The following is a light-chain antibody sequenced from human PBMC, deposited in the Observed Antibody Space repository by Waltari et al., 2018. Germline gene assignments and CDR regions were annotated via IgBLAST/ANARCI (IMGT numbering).Light chain of an antibody. Sequence: DIQMTQSPSSLSASVGDRVTITCRAGQGISNHLAWFQQKPGKAPKCLIYEASSLDSGGPSKFRGRGAGADFSGASGGLQPEDFSTEYCQQYNSYPWTFGQGTKVEIK. CDR1: QGISNH. V-gene: IGKV1-16*02. CDR2: EAS. J-gene: IGKJ1*01. CDR3: QQYNSYPWT.